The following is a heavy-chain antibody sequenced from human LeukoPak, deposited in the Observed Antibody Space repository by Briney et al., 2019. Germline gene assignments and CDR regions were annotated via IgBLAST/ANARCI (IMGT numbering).Heavy chain of an antibody. CDR2: ISAYNGNT. CDR1: GYTFTSYG. V-gene: IGHV1-18*01. CDR3: ARDTNNWNDAEFDY. J-gene: IGHJ4*02. D-gene: IGHD1-1*01. Sequence: GASVKVSCKASGYTFTSYGISWVRQAPGQGLEWMGWISAYNGNTNYAQKLQGRVTMTTDTSTSTAYMELRSLRSDDTAVYYYARDTNNWNDAEFDYWGQGTLVTVSS.